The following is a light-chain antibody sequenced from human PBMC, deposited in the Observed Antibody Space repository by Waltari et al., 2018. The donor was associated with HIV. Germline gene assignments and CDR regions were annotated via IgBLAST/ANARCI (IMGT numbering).Light chain of an antibody. CDR2: EVS. J-gene: IGLJ2*01. CDR3: SSYTSSSNVV. Sequence: QSALTQPASVSGSPGQSITISCTGTSSDVGGYKYVSWYQQHPGKAPKLMIYEVSNRPSGVSNLCSGSKSGNTASLTISGLQAEDEADYDCSSYTSSSNVVFGGGTKLTVL. CDR1: SSDVGGYKY. V-gene: IGLV2-14*01.